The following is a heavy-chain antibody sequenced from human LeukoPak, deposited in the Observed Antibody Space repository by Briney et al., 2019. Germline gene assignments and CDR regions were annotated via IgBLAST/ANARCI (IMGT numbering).Heavy chain of an antibody. Sequence: GGSLRLSCAASGFTVSSSYMTWVRQAPGKGLEWVSLIYSGGSIYYADSVKGRFTISRDNSKNTLYLQMNGLRAEEQAVYYCARGGDYSDYYFDYWGQGTLVTVSS. V-gene: IGHV3-53*01. D-gene: IGHD4-11*01. J-gene: IGHJ4*02. CDR3: ARGGDYSDYYFDY. CDR1: GFTVSSSY. CDR2: IYSGGSI.